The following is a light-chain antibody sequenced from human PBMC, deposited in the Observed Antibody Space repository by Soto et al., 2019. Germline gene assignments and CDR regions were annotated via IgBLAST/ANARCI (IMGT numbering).Light chain of an antibody. Sequence: QSALTQPASVSGSPGQSITISCTGTSSDVGGYNYVSWYQQHPGKAPKLMIYEXSXXPXGVSNRFSRYKSGNTASLTISGLQAEDEADYYCSSYTSSSTLVFGTGTKVTVL. CDR3: SSYTSSSTLV. CDR1: SSDVGGYNY. J-gene: IGLJ1*01. V-gene: IGLV2-14*01. CDR2: EXS.